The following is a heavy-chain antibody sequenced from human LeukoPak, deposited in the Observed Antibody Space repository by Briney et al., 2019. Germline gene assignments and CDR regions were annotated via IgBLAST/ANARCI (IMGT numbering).Heavy chain of an antibody. J-gene: IGHJ5*02. CDR2: ISYDGSNK. CDR1: GFTFSSYA. Sequence: PGGSLRLSCGASGFTFSSYAMHWVRQAPGKGLEWVAFISYDGSNKYYADSVKGRFTISRDNSKNTLYLQMNSLRAEDTAVYYCAKDLSHRGYSGYDWGNWFDPWGQGTLVTVSS. V-gene: IGHV3-30*04. CDR3: AKDLSHRGYSGYDWGNWFDP. D-gene: IGHD5-12*01.